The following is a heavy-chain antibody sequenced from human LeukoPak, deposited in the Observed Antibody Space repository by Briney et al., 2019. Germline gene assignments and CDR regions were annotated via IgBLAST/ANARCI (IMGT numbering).Heavy chain of an antibody. V-gene: IGHV3-30-3*01. CDR3: ARDKGLRFLEWLLWD. Sequence: PGGSLRLSCAASGFTFSSYAMHWVRQAQGEGLEGVAVISYDGSDKYYADSVKGRFTISRDNSKNTLYLQMNSLRAEDTAVYYCARDKGLRFLEWLLWDWGQGTLVTVSS. CDR2: ISYDGSDK. D-gene: IGHD3-3*01. J-gene: IGHJ4*02. CDR1: GFTFSSYA.